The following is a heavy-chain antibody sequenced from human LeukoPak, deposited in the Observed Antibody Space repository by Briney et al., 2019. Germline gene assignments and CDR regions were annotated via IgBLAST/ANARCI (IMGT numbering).Heavy chain of an antibody. Sequence: GGSLRLSCAASGFTFSSYGMHWVRQAPGKGLEWVAVISYDGSNKYYADSVKGRFTISRDNSKNTLYLQMNSLRAEDTAVYYCAKDDGSGWYEIWSDPWGQGTLVTVSS. V-gene: IGHV3-30*18. J-gene: IGHJ5*02. D-gene: IGHD6-19*01. CDR2: ISYDGSNK. CDR3: AKDDGSGWYEIWSDP. CDR1: GFTFSSYG.